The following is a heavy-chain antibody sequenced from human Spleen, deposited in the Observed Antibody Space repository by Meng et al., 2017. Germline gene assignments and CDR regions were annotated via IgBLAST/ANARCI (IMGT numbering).Heavy chain of an antibody. CDR3: ARIRIRGDELPGARGMDV. D-gene: IGHD3-10*01. Sequence: GESLKISCAASGFTFSSYAMSWVRQAPGKGLEWVSSITSDSSYRYYADSVKGRFTISRDNAKNSLYLQMNSLRAEDTAVYYCARIRIRGDELPGARGMDVWGQGTTVTVSS. CDR1: GFTFSSYA. J-gene: IGHJ6*02. V-gene: IGHV3-21*01. CDR2: ITSDSSYR.